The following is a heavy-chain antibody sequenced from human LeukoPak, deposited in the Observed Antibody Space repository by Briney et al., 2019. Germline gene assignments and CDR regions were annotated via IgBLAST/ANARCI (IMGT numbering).Heavy chain of an antibody. CDR1: AFSFSKFA. CDR3: AKDPNGDYIGAFDF. Sequence: PGGSLRLSCAASAFSFSKFALIWDRQAPGQGLEWVSAITANGGYTLYADAVKGRFTVSRDNSKNTLYLQTNSLRPEDTAMYYCAKDPNGDYIGAFDFWGQGTMVTVSS. J-gene: IGHJ3*01. CDR2: ITANGGYT. V-gene: IGHV3-23*01. D-gene: IGHD4-17*01.